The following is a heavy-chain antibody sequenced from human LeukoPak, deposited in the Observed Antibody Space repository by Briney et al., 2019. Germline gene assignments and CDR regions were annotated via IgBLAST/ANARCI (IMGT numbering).Heavy chain of an antibody. D-gene: IGHD2-2*01. Sequence: PGGSLRLSCAASGFTFSSYWMSWVRQAPGKGLEWVANINQDGSEKYYVDYVKGRFTISRDNANNSLYLQMNSLRAEDTAVYYCAREAFRVVVPAAEIDYWGQGTLVTVSS. CDR1: GFTFSSYW. J-gene: IGHJ4*02. V-gene: IGHV3-7*01. CDR2: INQDGSEK. CDR3: AREAFRVVVPAAEIDY.